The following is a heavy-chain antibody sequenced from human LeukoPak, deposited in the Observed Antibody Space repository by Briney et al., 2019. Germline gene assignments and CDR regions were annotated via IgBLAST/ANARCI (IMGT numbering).Heavy chain of an antibody. CDR1: GYSISSGYY. J-gene: IGHJ4*02. CDR2: IYHSGST. V-gene: IGHV4-38-2*01. D-gene: IGHD2-2*02. Sequence: SETLSLNCAVSGYSISSGYYWGWIRQPPGKGLEWIGSIYHSGSTYYNPSLKSRVTISVDTSKNQFSLKLSSVTAADTAVYYCAIALGYCSSTSCYTPIDYWGQGTLVTVSS. CDR3: AIALGYCSSTSCYTPIDY.